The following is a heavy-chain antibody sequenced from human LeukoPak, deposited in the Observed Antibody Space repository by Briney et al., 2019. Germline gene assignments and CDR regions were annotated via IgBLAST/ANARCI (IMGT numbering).Heavy chain of an antibody. D-gene: IGHD3-10*01. V-gene: IGHV3-7*01. Sequence: GGSLRLSCAASGFTFSSYWMSWVRQAPGKGLEWVANIKQDGSDKYYVDSVKGRFTISRDNAKNSLYLQMNSLRAEDTAVYYCARDTDYYGSGSYYGNDYWGQGTLVTVSS. CDR3: ARDTDYYGSGSYYGNDY. CDR2: IKQDGSDK. CDR1: GFTFSSYW. J-gene: IGHJ4*02.